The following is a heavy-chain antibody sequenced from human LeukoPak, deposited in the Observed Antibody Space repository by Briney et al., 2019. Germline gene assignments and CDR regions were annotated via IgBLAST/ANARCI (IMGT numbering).Heavy chain of an antibody. CDR3: ARDPAGVDCSSTSCYLAMAFDI. CDR2: IIPMFATA. J-gene: IGHJ3*02. D-gene: IGHD2-2*01. Sequence: SVKVSCKASGDTFSSYAISWVRQAPGQGLEGMGGIIPMFATASYAQKFQGRATITADKSTSTAYMELSSLRSEDTAVYYCARDPAGVDCSSTSCYLAMAFDIWGQGTMVTVSS. CDR1: GDTFSSYA. V-gene: IGHV1-69*06.